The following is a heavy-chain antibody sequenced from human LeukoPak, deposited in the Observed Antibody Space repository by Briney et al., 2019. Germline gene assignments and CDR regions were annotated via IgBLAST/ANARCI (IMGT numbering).Heavy chain of an antibody. Sequence: SVKVSCKASGGTFISYAISWVRQAPGQGLEWMGGIIPIFGTANYAQKFQGRVTITTDESTSTDYMELSSLRSEDTAVYYCGRPRWVGATEFDYWGQGTLVTVSS. D-gene: IGHD1-26*01. V-gene: IGHV1-69*05. CDR3: GRPRWVGATEFDY. J-gene: IGHJ4*02. CDR1: GGTFISYA. CDR2: IIPIFGTA.